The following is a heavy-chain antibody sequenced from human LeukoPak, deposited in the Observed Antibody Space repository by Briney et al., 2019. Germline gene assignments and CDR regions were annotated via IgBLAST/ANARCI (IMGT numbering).Heavy chain of an antibody. CDR3: ARVRSSGSPLDY. J-gene: IGHJ4*02. D-gene: IGHD3-22*01. Sequence: AGGSLRLSCAASGITVNTNYMSWVRQAPGKGLEWVSYIGSSGSIIHYADSVKGRFTISRDNAKNSLYLQMNTLRAEDTAVYYCARVRSSGSPLDYWGQGTLVTVSS. CDR2: IGSSGSII. CDR1: GITVNTNY. V-gene: IGHV3-11*01.